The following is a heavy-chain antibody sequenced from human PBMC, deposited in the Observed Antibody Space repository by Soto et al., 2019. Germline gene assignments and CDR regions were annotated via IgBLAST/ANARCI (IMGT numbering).Heavy chain of an antibody. CDR2: ISYDGSNK. Sequence: PGGSLRLSCAASGFTFSSYGMHWVRQAPGKGLEWVAVISYDGSNKYYADSVKGRFTISRDNSKNTLYLQMNSLRAEDTAVYYCAKREGNWNYVDYWGQGTLVTVSS. V-gene: IGHV3-30*18. J-gene: IGHJ4*02. CDR3: AKREGNWNYVDY. CDR1: GFTFSSYG. D-gene: IGHD1-20*01.